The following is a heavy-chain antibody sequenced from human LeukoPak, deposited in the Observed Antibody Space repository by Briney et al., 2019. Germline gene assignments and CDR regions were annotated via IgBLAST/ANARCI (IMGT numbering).Heavy chain of an antibody. V-gene: IGHV1-18*01. CDR1: GNTFTSYG. Sequence: ASVKVSCKASGNTFTSYGISWVRQAPGQGLEWMGWISAYNGNTNYAQKLQGRVTMTTDTSTSTAYMELRSLRSDDTAVYYCARGTTYYDSSGYYYVSADAFDIWGQGTMVTVSS. CDR2: ISAYNGNT. J-gene: IGHJ3*02. CDR3: ARGTTYYDSSGYYYVSADAFDI. D-gene: IGHD3-22*01.